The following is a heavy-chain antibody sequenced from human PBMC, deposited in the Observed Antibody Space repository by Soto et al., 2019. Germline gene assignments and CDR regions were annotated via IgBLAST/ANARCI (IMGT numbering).Heavy chain of an antibody. CDR2: IFPGDSDT. CDR1: GYNFAGYW. Sequence: SLKISCKTSGYNFAGYWIGWVRQMPGKGLEWLGIIFPGDSDTKYSPSFQGQVIISADKSIRTAYLQWSSLKASDTVIYYCARQSGMDVWGQGTTVTVSS. V-gene: IGHV5-51*01. CDR3: ARQSGMDV. D-gene: IGHD5-12*01. J-gene: IGHJ6*02.